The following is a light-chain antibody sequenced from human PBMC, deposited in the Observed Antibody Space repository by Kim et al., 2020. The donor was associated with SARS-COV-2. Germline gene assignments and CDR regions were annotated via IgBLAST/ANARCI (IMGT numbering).Light chain of an antibody. CDR1: QSVSSN. J-gene: IGKJ4*01. CDR3: QQDNNWPLT. CDR2: GAY. Sequence: VYPRKSANHSCRASQSVSSNLAWYQQKPGQAPRPRIYGAYTRATGIPARFSGSGSGTEFTLTIRSLQSEDFAVYYCQQDNNWPLTVGGGTKVDIK. V-gene: IGKV3-15*01.